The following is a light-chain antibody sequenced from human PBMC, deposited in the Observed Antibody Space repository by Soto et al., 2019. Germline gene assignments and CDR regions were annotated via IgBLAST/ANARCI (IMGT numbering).Light chain of an antibody. CDR3: QQSYSTPT. CDR2: TAS. J-gene: IGKJ2*01. CDR1: QSISNY. Sequence: DILMTQSPSSLSASVGDRVTITCRASQSISNYVNWYQQKPGKAPKFLIYTASSLQSGVPSRLSGSGSGTDFTLTISSLQPEDFATYYCQQSYSTPTFGQGTKVDIK. V-gene: IGKV1-39*01.